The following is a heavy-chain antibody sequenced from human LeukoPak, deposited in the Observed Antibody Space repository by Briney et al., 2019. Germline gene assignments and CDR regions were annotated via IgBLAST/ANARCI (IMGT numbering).Heavy chain of an antibody. Sequence: GGSLRLSCAASGFTFSSYWMSWVRQAPGKGLEGVANIKQDGSEKYYVDSVKGRFTISRDNAKNSLYQQMNSLRAEDTAVYYCAARYSSSWYVPYYYMDVWGKGTTVTVSS. CDR3: AARYSSSWYVPYYYMDV. V-gene: IGHV3-7*01. CDR2: IKQDGSEK. D-gene: IGHD6-13*01. CDR1: GFTFSSYW. J-gene: IGHJ6*03.